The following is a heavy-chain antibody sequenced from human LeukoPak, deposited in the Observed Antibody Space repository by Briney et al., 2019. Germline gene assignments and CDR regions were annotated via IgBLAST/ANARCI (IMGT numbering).Heavy chain of an antibody. J-gene: IGHJ6*03. V-gene: IGHV4-38-2*02. CDR3: ARTGAGYYYYYMDV. CDR1: GYSISSGYY. D-gene: IGHD1-26*01. Sequence: SETLSLTCTVSGYSISSGYYWGWIRQPPGKELEWIGTIYRSGSTYSNPSLRGRVTISVDTSKNQFSLKLSSVTAADTAVYYCARTGAGYYYYYMDVWGKGTTVTVSS. CDR2: IYRSGST.